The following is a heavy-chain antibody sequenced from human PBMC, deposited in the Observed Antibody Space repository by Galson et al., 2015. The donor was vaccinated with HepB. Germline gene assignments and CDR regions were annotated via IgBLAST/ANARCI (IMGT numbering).Heavy chain of an antibody. V-gene: IGHV3-7*03. D-gene: IGHD2-21*01. CDR1: GFNFSKYW. Sequence: SLRLSCAASGFNFSKYWMSWVRQVRGKGLEWVAGINEDGNWKYYVESVRGRFTISRDNGGMSLSLQMNSLGVEDTAIYYCTRDWVVVTNDTLDIWGQGTTVTVSS. CDR2: INEDGNWK. CDR3: TRDWVVVTNDTLDI. J-gene: IGHJ3*02.